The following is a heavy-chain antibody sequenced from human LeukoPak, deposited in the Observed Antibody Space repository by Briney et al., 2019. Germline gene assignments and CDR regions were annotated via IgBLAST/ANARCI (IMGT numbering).Heavy chain of an antibody. CDR1: GYTLTELS. Sequence: ASVTVSCKVSGYTLTELSMHWVRQAPGKGLEWMGGFDPEDGETIYAQKFQGRVTMTEDTSTDTAYMELSSLRSEDTAVYYCATDLPITIFGVVIRAFDIWGQGTMVTVSS. CDR2: FDPEDGET. D-gene: IGHD3-3*01. V-gene: IGHV1-24*01. J-gene: IGHJ3*02. CDR3: ATDLPITIFGVVIRAFDI.